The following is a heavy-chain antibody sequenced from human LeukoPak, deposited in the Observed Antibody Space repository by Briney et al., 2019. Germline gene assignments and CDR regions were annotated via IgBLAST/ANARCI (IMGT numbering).Heavy chain of an antibody. CDR3: AKDYDSSGWYGGDY. CDR1: GFTFSGYG. Sequence: GGSLRLSCAASGFTFSGYGMHWVRQAPGKGLEWVALISYDGNNKYYADSVKGRFTISRDNSKNTLYLQMNSLRAEDTAVYYCAKDYDSSGWYGGDYWGQGTLVTVSS. CDR2: ISYDGNNK. J-gene: IGHJ4*02. D-gene: IGHD6-19*01. V-gene: IGHV3-30*18.